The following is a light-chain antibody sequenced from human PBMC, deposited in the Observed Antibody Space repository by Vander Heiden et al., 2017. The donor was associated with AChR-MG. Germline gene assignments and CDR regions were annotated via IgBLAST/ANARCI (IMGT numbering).Light chain of an antibody. CDR2: KDS. V-gene: IGLV3-25*03. Sequence: SYELTQPPSVSVSPGQTARITCSSEVLPKQYLYGYQQKPGQAPVLVIYKDSQSPSGIPERISAFSSGTTATLTISGVQAEDEADYYCQSTDSTNTWVFGGGTKMTVL. CDR3: QSTDSTNTWV. J-gene: IGLJ3*02. CDR1: VLPKQY.